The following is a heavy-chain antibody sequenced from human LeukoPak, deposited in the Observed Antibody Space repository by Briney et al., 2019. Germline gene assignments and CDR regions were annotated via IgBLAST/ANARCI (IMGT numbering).Heavy chain of an antibody. Sequence: SETLSLTCTVSGGSISSYYWSWIRQPAGKGLEWIGRIYTSGSTNYNPSLKSRVTMSVDTSKNQFSLKLSSVTAADTAVYYCARELPPAYYDFWSGYYPFDYWGQGTLVTVSS. V-gene: IGHV4-4*07. J-gene: IGHJ4*02. CDR2: IYTSGST. CDR3: ARELPPAYYDFWSGYYPFDY. D-gene: IGHD3-3*01. CDR1: GGSISSYY.